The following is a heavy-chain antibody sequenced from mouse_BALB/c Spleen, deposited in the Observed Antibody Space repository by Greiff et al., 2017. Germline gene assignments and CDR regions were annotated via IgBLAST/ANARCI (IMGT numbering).Heavy chain of an antibody. J-gene: IGHJ2*01. CDR3: ASLRLPFDY. V-gene: IGHV14-1*02. CDR2: IDPENGNT. D-gene: IGHD1-2*01. Sequence: VQLQQSGAELVRPGALVKLSCKASGFNIKDYYMHWVKQRPEQGLEWIGWIDPENGNTIYDPKFQGKASITADTSSNTAYLQLSSLTSEDTAVYYCASLRLPFDYWGQGTTLTVSS. CDR1: GFNIKDYY.